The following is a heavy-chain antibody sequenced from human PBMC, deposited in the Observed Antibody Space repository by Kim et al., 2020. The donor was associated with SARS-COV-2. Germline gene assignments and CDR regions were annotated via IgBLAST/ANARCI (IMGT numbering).Heavy chain of an antibody. Sequence: IRYADCVEGRFSISRDNAKNTLYLQMNSLRAEDTAVYFCARARPGYFDYWGQGTLVTVFS. V-gene: IGHV3-74*01. CDR2: I. CDR3: ARARPGYFDY. J-gene: IGHJ4*02.